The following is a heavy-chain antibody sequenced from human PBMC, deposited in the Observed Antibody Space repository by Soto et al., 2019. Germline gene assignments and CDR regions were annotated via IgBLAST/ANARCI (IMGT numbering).Heavy chain of an antibody. Sequence: ASVKVSCKASGGTFSSYAISWVRQAPGQGLEWMGGIIPIFGTANYAQKFQGRVTITADESTSTAYMELSSLRSEDTAVYYCARALELRLAFDICGQGTMITVSS. D-gene: IGHD1-7*01. CDR1: GGTFSSYA. CDR2: IIPIFGTA. CDR3: ARALELRLAFDI. V-gene: IGHV1-69*13. J-gene: IGHJ3*02.